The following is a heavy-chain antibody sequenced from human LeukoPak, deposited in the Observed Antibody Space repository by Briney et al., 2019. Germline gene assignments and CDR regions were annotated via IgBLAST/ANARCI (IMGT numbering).Heavy chain of an antibody. CDR2: ISSSSSYI. J-gene: IGHJ5*02. Sequence: GGSLRLSCPASGFTFSSYSMNGVRQAPGKGLEWVSSISSSSSYIYYADSVKGRFTISRDNAKNSLYLQMNSLRAEDTAVYYCATVVAAAGFNWFDPWGQGTLVTVSS. CDR3: ATVVAAAGFNWFDP. D-gene: IGHD6-13*01. V-gene: IGHV3-21*01. CDR1: GFTFSSYS.